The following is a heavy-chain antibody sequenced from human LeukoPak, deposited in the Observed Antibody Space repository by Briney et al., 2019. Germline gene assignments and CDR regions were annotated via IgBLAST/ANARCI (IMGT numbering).Heavy chain of an antibody. D-gene: IGHD3-3*01. CDR2: MNPRTGAT. V-gene: IGHV1-8*01. J-gene: IGHJ6*02. CDR3: AKGAIFGVAPRGCGLDV. Sequence: GASVKVSCKTSGYPFTIFDINWVRQAPGQGLEFMGWMNPRTGATVYAQKFQGRVTLTRDASIGTAYMDLSRLTSEDTAVYYCAKGAIFGVAPRGCGLDVWGQGTTVTVSS. CDR1: GYPFTIFD.